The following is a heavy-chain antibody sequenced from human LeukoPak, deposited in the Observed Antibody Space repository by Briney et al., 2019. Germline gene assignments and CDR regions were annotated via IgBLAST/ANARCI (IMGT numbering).Heavy chain of an antibody. CDR1: GFTFSSYA. D-gene: IGHD2-15*01. V-gene: IGHV3-30-3*01. CDR2: ISYDGSNK. CDR3: ARDAAPRRVAARDYYYYYMDV. Sequence: PGRSLRLSCAASGFTFSSYAMHWVRQAPGKGLEWVAVISYDGSNKYYADSVKGRFTISRDNSKNTLYLQMNSLRAEDTAVYYCARDAAPRRVAARDYYYYYMDVWGKGTTVTVSS. J-gene: IGHJ6*03.